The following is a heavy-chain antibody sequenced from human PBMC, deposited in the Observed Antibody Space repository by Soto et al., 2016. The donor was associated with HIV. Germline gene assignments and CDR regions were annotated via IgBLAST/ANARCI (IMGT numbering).Heavy chain of an antibody. Sequence: QVQLVQSGAEVKKPGASVKVSCKASGYTFSGYYMHWVRQAPGQGLEWMGWINPNRGDTNYAQKFQGRVTMTSDTSISTAYMELSRLTSDDTAVYYCARDLCTGGSCYLDYWGQGTLVTVSS. V-gene: IGHV1-2*02. CDR1: GYTFSGYY. CDR2: INPNRGDT. D-gene: IGHD2-15*01. CDR3: ARDLCTGGSCYLDY. J-gene: IGHJ4*02.